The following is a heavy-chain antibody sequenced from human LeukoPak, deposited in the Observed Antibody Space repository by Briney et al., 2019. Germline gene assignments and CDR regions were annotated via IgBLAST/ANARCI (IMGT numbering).Heavy chain of an antibody. V-gene: IGHV3-7*01. Sequence: GGSLRLSCAASGFTFSSYWMSWVRQAPGKGLEWVANIKQDGSEKYYVDSVKGRFTISRDNAKNSLYLQMNSLRAEDTAVYYCARESLVVPAAPFDYWGQGTLVTASS. CDR1: GFTFSSYW. CDR3: ARESLVVPAAPFDY. D-gene: IGHD2-2*01. J-gene: IGHJ4*02. CDR2: IKQDGSEK.